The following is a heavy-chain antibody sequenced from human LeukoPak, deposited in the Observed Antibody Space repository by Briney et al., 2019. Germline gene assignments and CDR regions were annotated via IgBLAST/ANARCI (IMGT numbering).Heavy chain of an antibody. CDR2: IKQDGSEK. D-gene: IGHD3-3*01. CDR3: ARDPRITIFGVVTRSFDI. CDR1: GFTFSSYW. J-gene: IGHJ3*02. Sequence: GGSLRLSCAASGFTFSSYWMSWVRQAPGKGLEWVANIKQDGSEKYYVDSVKGRFTISRDNAKNSLYLQMNSLRAEDTAVYYRARDPRITIFGVVTRSFDIWGQGTMVTVSS. V-gene: IGHV3-7*01.